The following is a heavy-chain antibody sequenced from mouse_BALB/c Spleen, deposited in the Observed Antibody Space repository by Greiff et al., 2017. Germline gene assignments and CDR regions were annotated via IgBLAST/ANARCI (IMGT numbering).Heavy chain of an antibody. J-gene: IGHJ3*01. D-gene: IGHD6-1*01. CDR3: ARALAY. CDR1: GFTFTDYY. CDR2: IRNKANGYTT. Sequence: EVKLVESGGGLVQPGGSLRLSCATSGFTFTDYYMSWVRQPPGKALEWLGFIRNKANGYTTEYSASVKGRFTISRDNSQSILYLQMNTLRAEDSATYYCARALAYWGQGTLVTVSA. V-gene: IGHV7-3*02.